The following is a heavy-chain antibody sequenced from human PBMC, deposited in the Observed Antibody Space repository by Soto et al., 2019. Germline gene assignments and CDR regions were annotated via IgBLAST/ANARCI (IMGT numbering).Heavy chain of an antibody. CDR2: IYYSAST. D-gene: IGHD6-19*01. Sequence: SETLSLTCTVSGYSISSGGYYWSWIRQHPVKGLEWIGWIYYSASTSYNASLKSRVIISVDTSKNQFSLKLNSVTASDTAVYYRGRTLKPDSSVDYWGQGTLVNVAS. V-gene: IGHV4-31*03. CDR1: GYSISSGGYY. J-gene: IGHJ4*02. CDR3: GRTLKPDSSVDY.